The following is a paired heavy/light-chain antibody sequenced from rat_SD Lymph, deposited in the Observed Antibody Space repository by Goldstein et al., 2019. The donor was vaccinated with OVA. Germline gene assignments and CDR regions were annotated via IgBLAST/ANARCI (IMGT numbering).Heavy chain of an antibody. Sequence: QIQLVQSGPELKKPGESVKISCKASGYTFTDYAMNWVKQAPGNDLKWMGWINTHTGKPTYADDFKQRFVFSLETSASTAYLQINNLKIEDTATYFCTRSKFYYAVDAWGQGASVTVSS. CDR1: GYTFTDYA. J-gene: IGHJ4*01. D-gene: IGHD3-7*01. V-gene: IGHV9-3*01. CDR3: TRSKFYYAVDA. CDR2: INTHTGKP.
Light chain of an antibody. Sequence: DIVMTQSPSSLTVSAGETVTINCKSSQSLLYSGNQKNYLAWYQQKPGQSPKLLIYWASTRQSGVPDRFIGSGSGTDFTLTISSVQAEDLAIYYCQHYYDTPYTFGSGTKLEIK. J-gene: IGKJ4*01. CDR2: WAS. CDR3: QHYYDTPYT. CDR1: QSLLYSGNQKNY. V-gene: IGKV8S5*01.